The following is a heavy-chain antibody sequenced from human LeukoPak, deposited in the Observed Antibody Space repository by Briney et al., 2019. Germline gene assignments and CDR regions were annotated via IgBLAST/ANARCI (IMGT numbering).Heavy chain of an antibody. Sequence: LETLSLTCTVSGGSVSSGSYYWSWIRQPPGKGLEWIGYIYYSGSTNYNPSLKSRVTISVDTSKNQFSLKLSSVTAADTAVYYCARINRASTSYDYWGQGTLVTVSS. D-gene: IGHD2-2*01. CDR1: GGSVSSGSYY. CDR3: ARINRASTSYDY. J-gene: IGHJ4*02. CDR2: IYYSGST. V-gene: IGHV4-61*01.